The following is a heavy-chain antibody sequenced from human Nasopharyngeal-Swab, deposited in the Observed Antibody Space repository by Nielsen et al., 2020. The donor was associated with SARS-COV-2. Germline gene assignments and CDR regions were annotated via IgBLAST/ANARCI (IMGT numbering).Heavy chain of an antibody. CDR1: EYSFVHHW. V-gene: IGHV5-51*01. CDR3: ARRAARDGYNYEVDP. J-gene: IGHJ5*02. CDR2: VYPGNSEI. D-gene: IGHD5-24*01. Sequence: GESLKISCMASEYSFVHHWIGWVRQKPGKGLEWMGMVYPGNSEIAYSPSFQGQITISADKSINTAYLQWRSLRASDSAMYFCARRAARDGYNYEVDPWGQGTLVTVSS.